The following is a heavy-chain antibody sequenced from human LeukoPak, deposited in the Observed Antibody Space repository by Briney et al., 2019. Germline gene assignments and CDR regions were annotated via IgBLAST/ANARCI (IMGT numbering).Heavy chain of an antibody. CDR2: IIPILGIA. CDR1: GGTFSSYT. D-gene: IGHD3-3*01. CDR3: ASTFITIFGVVHYYYYYYMDV. J-gene: IGHJ6*03. Sequence: SVKVSCKASGGTFSSYTISWVRQAPGQGLEWMGRIIPILGIANYAQKFQGRVTITTDESTSKAYMELSSLRSEDTAVYYCASTFITIFGVVHYYYYYYMDVWGKGTTVTVSS. V-gene: IGHV1-69*02.